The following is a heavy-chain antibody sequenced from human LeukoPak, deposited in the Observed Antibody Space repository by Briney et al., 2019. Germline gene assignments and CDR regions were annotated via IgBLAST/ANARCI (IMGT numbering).Heavy chain of an antibody. CDR3: ARDDNYDSSGYFMFDP. CDR2: ISSSSDYR. D-gene: IGHD3-22*01. Sequence: GGSLRLSCAASGFTFSDYGMNWVRQAPGKGLEWVSSISSSSDYRYYADSVKGRFTISRDNAKNSLYLQMNSLRAEDTAVYYCARDDNYDSSGYFMFDPWGQGTLVTVSS. CDR1: GFTFSDYG. V-gene: IGHV3-21*01. J-gene: IGHJ5*02.